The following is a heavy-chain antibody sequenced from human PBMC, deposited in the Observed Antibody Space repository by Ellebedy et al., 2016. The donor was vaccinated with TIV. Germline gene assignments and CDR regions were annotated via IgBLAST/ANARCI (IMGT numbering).Heavy chain of an antibody. CDR3: ARGYWTFDY. D-gene: IGHD1-1*01. CDR1: GGSFSGYY. Sequence: GSLRLXXAVYGGSFSGYYWSWIRQPPGKGLEWIGEINHSGSTNYNPSLKSRVTISVDTSKNQFSLKLSSVTAADTAVYYCARGYWTFDYWGQGTLVTVSS. J-gene: IGHJ4*02. V-gene: IGHV4-34*01. CDR2: INHSGST.